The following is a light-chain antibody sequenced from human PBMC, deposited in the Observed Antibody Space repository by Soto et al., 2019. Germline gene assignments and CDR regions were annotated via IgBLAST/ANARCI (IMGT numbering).Light chain of an antibody. CDR2: AAS. Sequence: DIQMTQSPSTLSASAGDRVTLTCRASQSVCCWLVWYQQKPGTAPKLLIYAASSLQGGVPSRFSGSGSGTDFTLTISSLQSEDFATYYCQQSYSSPRTFGQGTRVEIK. J-gene: IGKJ5*01. CDR1: QSVCCW. V-gene: IGKV1-39*01. CDR3: QQSYSSPRT.